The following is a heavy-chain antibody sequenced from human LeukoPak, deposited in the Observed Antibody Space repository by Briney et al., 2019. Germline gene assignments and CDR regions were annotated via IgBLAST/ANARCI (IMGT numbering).Heavy chain of an antibody. D-gene: IGHD3-16*02. Sequence: ASVKVSCKASGYTFTGYYMHWVRQAPGQGLEWMGWINPNSGGTNYAQKLQGRVTMTRDTSISTAYMELSRLRSDDTAVYYCAQLGELSSTIDYWGQGTLVTVSS. J-gene: IGHJ4*02. CDR2: INPNSGGT. V-gene: IGHV1-2*02. CDR3: AQLGELSSTIDY. CDR1: GYTFTGYY.